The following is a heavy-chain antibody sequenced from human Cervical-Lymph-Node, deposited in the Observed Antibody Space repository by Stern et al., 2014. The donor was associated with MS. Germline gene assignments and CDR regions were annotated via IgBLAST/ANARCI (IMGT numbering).Heavy chain of an antibody. Sequence: EVQLVESGGGLIQPGRSLRLSCAASGFTLEDYTMHWVRQAPGKGLEWVSGISWNSGSIGYADSVQGRFTISRDNAKNTLFLQMSSLSPEDTAIYYCAKDTLQEYTYGPDVFDYWGQGTLVPVSS. J-gene: IGHJ4*02. CDR1: GFTLEDYT. V-gene: IGHV3-9*01. CDR3: AKDTLQEYTYGPDVFDY. CDR2: ISWNSGSI. D-gene: IGHD5-18*01.